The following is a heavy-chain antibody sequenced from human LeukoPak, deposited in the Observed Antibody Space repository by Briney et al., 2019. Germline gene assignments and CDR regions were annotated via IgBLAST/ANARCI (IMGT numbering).Heavy chain of an antibody. CDR1: GGSISSYY. Sequence: SETLSLTCTVSGGSISSYYWSWIRKPAGKGLEWIGRIYTSGSTNYNPSLKSRVTMSVDTSRNQFSLKLSSVTAADTAVYYCARVGSSPTHFDYWGQGTLVTVSS. J-gene: IGHJ4*02. V-gene: IGHV4-4*07. D-gene: IGHD6-13*01. CDR2: IYTSGST. CDR3: ARVGSSPTHFDY.